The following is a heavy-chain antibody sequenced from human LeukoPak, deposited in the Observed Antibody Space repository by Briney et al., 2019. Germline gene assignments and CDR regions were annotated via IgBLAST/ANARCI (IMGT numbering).Heavy chain of an antibody. V-gene: IGHV5-10-1*01. CDR1: GYSFTNYW. D-gene: IGHD3-22*01. CDR3: ARRSGYHDY. Sequence: GESLRISCKGSGYSFTNYWISWVRQMPGKGLEWMGRIDPSDSYTNYSPSFQGHVTISADRSINTAYLQWGSQQASDTAMYYCARRSGYHDYWGQGTVVTVSS. J-gene: IGHJ4*02. CDR2: IDPSDSYT.